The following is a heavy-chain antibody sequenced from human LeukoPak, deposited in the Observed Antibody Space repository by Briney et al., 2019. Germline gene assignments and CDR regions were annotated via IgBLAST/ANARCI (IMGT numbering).Heavy chain of an antibody. CDR2: IYYSGST. J-gene: IGHJ5*02. V-gene: IGHV4-39*01. D-gene: IGHD6-19*01. Sequence: SETLSLTCTVSGGSISSSSYYWGWIRQPPGKGLEWIGSIYYSGSTYYNPSLKSRVTISVDTSKNQFSLKLSSVTAADTAVYYCARGYSSGWAWFDPWGQGTLVTVSS. CDR3: ARGYSSGWAWFDP. CDR1: GGSISSSSYY.